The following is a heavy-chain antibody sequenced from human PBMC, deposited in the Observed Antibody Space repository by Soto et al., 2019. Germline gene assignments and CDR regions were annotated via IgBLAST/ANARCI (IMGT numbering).Heavy chain of an antibody. CDR1: GASISSGAYY. V-gene: IGHV4-31*03. D-gene: IGHD3-9*01. CDR2: IYDSGTT. Sequence: QVQLQESGPGLVKPSQTLSLTCSVSGASISSGAYYWTWIRQHPGKGLEWIGSIYDSGTTYYSPSLMSRLNISVDTSNNQFSLRMNSMTAADTAVYYCAAERLTLTAQDVFDSWGQGTLVTVSS. J-gene: IGHJ4*02. CDR3: AAERLTLTAQDVFDS.